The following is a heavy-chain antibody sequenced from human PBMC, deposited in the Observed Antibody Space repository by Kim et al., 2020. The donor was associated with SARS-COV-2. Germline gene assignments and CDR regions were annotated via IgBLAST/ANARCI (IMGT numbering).Heavy chain of an antibody. V-gene: IGHV3-74*01. CDR3: ARDEQYTLDYYYMDV. CDR1: GFTFSSYW. CDR2: SNGDGSST. J-gene: IGHJ6*03. D-gene: IGHD4-4*01. Sequence: GGSLRLSCAASGFTFSSYWMHWVRQAPGKGLVWVSRSNGDGSSTKYADSVKGRFTISRDNAKNTLYLQMNSLRAEDTAVYYCARDEQYTLDYYYMDVWGRGTTVTVSS.